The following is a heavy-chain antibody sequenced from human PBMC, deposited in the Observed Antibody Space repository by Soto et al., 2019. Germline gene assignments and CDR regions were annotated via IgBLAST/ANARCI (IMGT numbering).Heavy chain of an antibody. Sequence: PSETLSLTCAVYGGSFSGYYWSWIRQPPGKGLEWIGYIYYSGSTNYNPSLKSRVTISVDTSKNQFSLKLSSVTAADTAVYYCARDADCSSTSCYFDYWGQGTLVTVSS. CDR2: IYYSGST. J-gene: IGHJ4*02. D-gene: IGHD2-2*01. CDR1: GGSFSGYY. V-gene: IGHV4-59*01. CDR3: ARDADCSSTSCYFDY.